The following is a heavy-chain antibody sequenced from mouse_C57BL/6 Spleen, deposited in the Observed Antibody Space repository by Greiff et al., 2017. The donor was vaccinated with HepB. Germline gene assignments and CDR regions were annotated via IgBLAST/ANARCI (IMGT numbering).Heavy chain of an antibody. CDR2: IHPNSGST. D-gene: IGHD2-13*01. Sequence: QVQLQQPGAELVKPGASVKLSCKASGYTFTSYWMHWVKQRPGQGLEWIGMIHPNSGSTNYNEKFKSKATLTVDKSSSTDYMQLSSLTSEDSAVYYCAREEVKAWFAYWGQGTLVTVSA. CDR3: AREEVKAWFAY. V-gene: IGHV1-64*01. CDR1: GYTFTSYW. J-gene: IGHJ3*01.